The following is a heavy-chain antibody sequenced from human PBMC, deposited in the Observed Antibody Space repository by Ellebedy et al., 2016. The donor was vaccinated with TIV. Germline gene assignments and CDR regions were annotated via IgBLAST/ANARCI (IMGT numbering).Heavy chain of an antibody. Sequence: MPSETLSLTCAVYGGSFSGYYWSWIRQPPGKGLEWTGELNHSGSTNYNPSLKSRVTVSVDTSKNQFSLKLSSVTAADTAVYYCARSIAVAGTEFDYWGQGTLVTVSS. CDR2: LNHSGST. J-gene: IGHJ4*02. CDR3: ARSIAVAGTEFDY. V-gene: IGHV4-34*01. D-gene: IGHD6-19*01. CDR1: GGSFSGYY.